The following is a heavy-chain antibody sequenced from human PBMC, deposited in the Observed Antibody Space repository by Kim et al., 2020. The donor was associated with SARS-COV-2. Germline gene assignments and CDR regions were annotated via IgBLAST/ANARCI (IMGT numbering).Heavy chain of an antibody. CDR2: IDPSDSYT. V-gene: IGHV5-10-1*01. CDR1: VYTFITYW. J-gene: IGHJ3*02. Sequence: GESLKISCKGSVYTFITYWISWVRQMPGKGLEWMGRIDPSDSYTNYSPSFQGHVTISADKSISTAYLQWSSLKASDTAMYYCARRSISGYTTNAFDIWGQGTMVTVSS. D-gene: IGHD6-13*01. CDR3: ARRSISGYTTNAFDI.